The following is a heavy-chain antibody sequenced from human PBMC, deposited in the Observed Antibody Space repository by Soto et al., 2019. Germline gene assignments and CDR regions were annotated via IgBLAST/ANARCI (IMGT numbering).Heavy chain of an antibody. V-gene: IGHV4-59*01. Sequence: PSETLSLTCTVSGGSISGYYWSWIRQPPGKGLEWIGNIYYSGSTNYNPSLKSRVTMSVDSSKNRFSLKLTSVTAADTAVYYCAREGYSDSLTGYHLNWLDPWGQGTLVTV. CDR1: GGSISGYY. CDR3: AREGYSDSLTGYHLNWLDP. D-gene: IGHD3-9*01. CDR2: IYYSGST. J-gene: IGHJ5*02.